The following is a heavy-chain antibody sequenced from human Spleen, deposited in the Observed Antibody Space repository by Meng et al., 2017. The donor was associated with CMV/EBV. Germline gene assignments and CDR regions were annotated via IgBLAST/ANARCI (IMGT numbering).Heavy chain of an antibody. CDR2: INPNSGGA. V-gene: IGHV1-2*07. J-gene: IGHJ3*02. CDR1: GYTFSDHY. D-gene: IGHD2-21*01. Sequence: ASVKVSCKASGYTFSDHYIHWVRQAPGQGLEWMGWINPNSGGANFAYEFQGRVTMTRDTSISTVYMELSRLRFDDTAVYYCARGIMDIVVVITAFDIWGQGTMVTVSS. CDR3: ARGIMDIVVVITAFDI.